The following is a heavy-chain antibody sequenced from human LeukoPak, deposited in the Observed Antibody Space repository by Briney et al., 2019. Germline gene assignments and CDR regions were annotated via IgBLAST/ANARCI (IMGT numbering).Heavy chain of an antibody. V-gene: IGHV4-30-4*01. D-gene: IGHD3-9*01. CDR1: GGSISSGDYY. CDR3: ARDVASRYFDWLLGDAFDI. CDR2: IYYSGST. Sequence: SETLSLTCTVSGGSISSGDYYWSWIRQPPGKGLGWIGYIYYSGSTYYNPSLKSRVTISVDTSKNQFSLKLSSVTAADTAVYYCARDVASRYFDWLLGDAFDIWGQGTMVTVSS. J-gene: IGHJ3*02.